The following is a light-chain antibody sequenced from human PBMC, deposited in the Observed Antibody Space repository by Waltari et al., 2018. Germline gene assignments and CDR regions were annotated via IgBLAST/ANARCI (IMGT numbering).Light chain of an antibody. CDR2: KDN. CDR3: QAWDNSVV. V-gene: IGLV3-1*01. CDR1: KLGDKY. J-gene: IGLJ2*01. Sequence: SYDLTQPPSVSVSPGQTATITCSGHKLGDKYVSWSQQKPGQSPVVVIYKDNKRPSGIPERFSASNSGNTVTLTISGTQAMDEADYFCQAWDNSVVFGGGTKLTVL.